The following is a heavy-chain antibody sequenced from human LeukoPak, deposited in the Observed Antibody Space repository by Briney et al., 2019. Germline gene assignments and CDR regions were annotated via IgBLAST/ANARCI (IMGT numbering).Heavy chain of an antibody. J-gene: IGHJ4*02. CDR1: GFTVSSNS. V-gene: IGHV3-53*01. CDR2: IYGADRT. Sequence: GGSLRLSCAASGFTVSSNSMTWVRQAPGKGLECVSIIYGADRTFYIDSVKGRFTISRDTSKNTVYLQMNSLRVKDTAVYYCAREASNPYFDYWGQGALVTVSS. CDR3: AREASNPYFDY.